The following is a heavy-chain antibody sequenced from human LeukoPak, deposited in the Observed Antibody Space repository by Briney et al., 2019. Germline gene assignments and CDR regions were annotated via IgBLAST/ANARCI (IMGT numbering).Heavy chain of an antibody. Sequence: GGSLRLSCAASGFTFSSYGMHWVRQAPGKGLEWMAVISYDASNKYYADSVKGRFTISRDNSKNTLYLQMNSLRAEDTAVYYCAKDRSIAARLGDYWGQGTLVTVFS. J-gene: IGHJ4*02. CDR1: GFTFSSYG. CDR2: ISYDASNK. CDR3: AKDRSIAARLGDY. V-gene: IGHV3-30*18. D-gene: IGHD6-6*01.